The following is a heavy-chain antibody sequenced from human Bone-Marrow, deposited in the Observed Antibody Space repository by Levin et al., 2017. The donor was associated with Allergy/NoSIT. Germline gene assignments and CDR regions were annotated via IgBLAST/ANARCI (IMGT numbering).Heavy chain of an antibody. D-gene: IGHD3-16*01. CDR1: GFSFSSYA. V-gene: IGHV3-64D*06. Sequence: GGSLRLSCSASGFSFSSYAMHWVRLAPGKGLEYVSAISDSGHSTYYADSVKGRFTISRDNSKNTLHLQMSSLRTEDTAVYYCVKDLHDSTVQDYWGQGTLVTVSS. CDR2: ISDSGHST. J-gene: IGHJ4*02. CDR3: VKDLHDSTVQDY.